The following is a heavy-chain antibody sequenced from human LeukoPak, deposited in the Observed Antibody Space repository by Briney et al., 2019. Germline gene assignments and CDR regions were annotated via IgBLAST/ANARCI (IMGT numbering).Heavy chain of an antibody. CDR1: GGSFSGYY. J-gene: IGHJ4*02. V-gene: IGHV4-34*01. CDR3: ASAMGAPNMPHDY. D-gene: IGHD1-26*01. CDR2: INHSGST. Sequence: SETLSLTCAVYGGSFSGYYWSWIRQPPGKGLEWIGEINHSGSTNYNPSLKSRVTISVDTSKNRFSLKLSSVTAADTAVYYCASAMGAPNMPHDYWGQGTLVTVSS.